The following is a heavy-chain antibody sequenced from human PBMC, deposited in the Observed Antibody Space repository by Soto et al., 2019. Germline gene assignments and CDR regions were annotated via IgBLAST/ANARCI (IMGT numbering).Heavy chain of an antibody. Sequence: QVQLVQSGAEVKKPGASVKVSCKASGYTFTSYGISWVRQAPGQGLEWMGWISAYNGNTNYAQKLQGRVTMTTDTSTSTAYMELRSLRSDDTAVYYCARLFYPREQQQLVLFDYWGQGTLVTVSS. CDR1: GYTFTSYG. CDR2: ISAYNGNT. CDR3: ARLFYPREQQQLVLFDY. D-gene: IGHD6-13*01. V-gene: IGHV1-18*01. J-gene: IGHJ4*02.